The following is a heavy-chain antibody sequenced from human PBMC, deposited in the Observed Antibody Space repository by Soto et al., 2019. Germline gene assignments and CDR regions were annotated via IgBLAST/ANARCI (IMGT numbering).Heavy chain of an antibody. CDR1: GYTFTSYG. Sequence: ASVKVSCKASGYTFTSYGISWVRQAPGQGLEWMGWISAYNGNTNYAQKLQGRVTMTKDTSTSTAYMELRSLRSDDTAVYYCARDQSYGGAFDYWGQGTLVTVSS. CDR3: ARDQSYGGAFDY. CDR2: ISAYNGNT. V-gene: IGHV1-18*01. J-gene: IGHJ4*02. D-gene: IGHD2-21*01.